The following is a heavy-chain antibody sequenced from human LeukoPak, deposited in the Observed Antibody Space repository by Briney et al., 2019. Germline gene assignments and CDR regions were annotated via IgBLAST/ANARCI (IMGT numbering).Heavy chain of an antibody. D-gene: IGHD3-22*01. CDR3: ARQSISGSSLSYFDY. Sequence: SETLSLTCTVSGGSISSYYWSWIRQPPGKGLEWSGNIYDSGSTDYNPSLKSRVTISVDTSKNQCSLKLSSVTAADTAVYYCARQSISGSSLSYFDYWGQGTLVNVSS. V-gene: IGHV4-59*01. CDR1: GGSISSYY. CDR2: IYDSGST. J-gene: IGHJ4*02.